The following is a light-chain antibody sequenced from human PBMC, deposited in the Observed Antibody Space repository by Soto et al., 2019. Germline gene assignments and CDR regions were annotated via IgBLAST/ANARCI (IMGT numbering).Light chain of an antibody. J-gene: IGKJ4*02. Sequence: SPTTQFSYPGERATLSCRASQSVSSRYLAWYQHKPGQAPRLLIYGASNRATGIPDRFGGRGSGTDFTLTITRVEAEDFAVYYCPRSAIPVWRFG. CDR3: PRSAIPVWR. CDR2: GAS. V-gene: IGKV3-20*01. CDR1: QSVSSRY.